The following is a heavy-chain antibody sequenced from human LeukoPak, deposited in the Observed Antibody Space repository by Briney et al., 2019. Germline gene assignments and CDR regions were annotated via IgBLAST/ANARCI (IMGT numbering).Heavy chain of an antibody. D-gene: IGHD4/OR15-4a*01. J-gene: IGHJ3*01. Sequence: PGRSLRLSCAASGFTFSSYAMSWVRQAPGKGLEWVAVVSYDGTNKFYADSVKGRFTISRDGSKNTLYLQMNSLGVEDTAVYYCAREVGTSRAGLAWFELWGQGTMVTVSS. V-gene: IGHV3-30*03. CDR1: GFTFSSYA. CDR3: AREVGTSRAGLAWFEL. CDR2: VSYDGTNK.